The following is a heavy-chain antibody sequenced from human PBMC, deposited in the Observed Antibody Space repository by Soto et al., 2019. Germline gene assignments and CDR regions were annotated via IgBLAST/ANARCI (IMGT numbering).Heavy chain of an antibody. D-gene: IGHD2-8*01. V-gene: IGHV3-23*01. J-gene: IGHJ6*02. CDR3: GKGGAEMLGYYYYFVMDV. CDR1: GFAFGTYA. Sequence: VQLLESGGGMVQPGGSLRLSCGASGFAFGTYAMNWVRQAPGKGLEWVSGISSRGGSTFYADSVQGRFIISRDNSKNTLDLQLDNLRVEDTAIYYCGKGGAEMLGYYYYFVMDVWGQGTTVSVSS. CDR2: ISSRGGST.